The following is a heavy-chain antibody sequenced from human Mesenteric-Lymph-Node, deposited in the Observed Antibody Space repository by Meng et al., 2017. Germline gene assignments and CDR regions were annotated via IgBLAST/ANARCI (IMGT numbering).Heavy chain of an antibody. V-gene: IGHV4-30-4*01. CDR2: IYYTGST. Sequence: QVQVQGSGPGLVKPSPTLSLTCTVSGGSISSGDYYWSWIRQPPGKGLEWIGYIYYTGSTYYNPSLKSRVIISVDTSKNQFSLKLNSVTAADTAVYYCARVGGCSGGGCYHRLFDYWGQGTLVTVSS. D-gene: IGHD2-15*01. CDR3: ARVGGCSGGGCYHRLFDY. CDR1: GGSISSGDYY. J-gene: IGHJ4*02.